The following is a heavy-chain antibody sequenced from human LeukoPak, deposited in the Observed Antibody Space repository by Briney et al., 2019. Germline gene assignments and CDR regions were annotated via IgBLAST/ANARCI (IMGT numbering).Heavy chain of an antibody. J-gene: IGHJ5*02. CDR3: AREGYYSNYGGWFDP. CDR2: INPNSGGT. CDR1: GYTFTGYY. D-gene: IGHD4-11*01. V-gene: IGHV1-2*02. Sequence: ASVKVSCKASGYTFTGYYMHWVRQAPGQGLEWMGWINPNSGGTNYAQKFQGRVTMTRDTSISTAYMELSSLRSEDTAVYYCAREGYYSNYGGWFDPWGQGTLVTVSS.